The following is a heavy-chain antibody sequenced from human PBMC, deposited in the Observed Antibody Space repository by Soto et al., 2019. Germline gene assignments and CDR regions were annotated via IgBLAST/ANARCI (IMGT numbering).Heavy chain of an antibody. CDR2: IIPLFGKA. CDR1: GSTFSTFA. D-gene: IGHD6-13*01. Sequence: GASVKVSCKAPGSTFSTFAFHWVRQAPGQGLESMGEIIPLFGKANYTQKFQGRVTFSADRSTTTVFMEVNRLKSDDTAVYYCVSRSINLPDYFQTCGQGTVVTISS. V-gene: IGHV1-69*06. J-gene: IGHJ1*01. CDR3: VSRSINLPDYFQT.